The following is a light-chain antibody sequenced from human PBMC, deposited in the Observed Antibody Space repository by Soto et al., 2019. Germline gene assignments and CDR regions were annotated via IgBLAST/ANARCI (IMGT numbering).Light chain of an antibody. CDR3: SSQTSSSLYV. CDR1: SSDVGGYDY. Sequence: QSVLAQPASVSGSPGQSITISCTGTSSDVGGYDYVSWYQHHPGKAPKLMIYDVSNRPSGVSNRFSGSKSGNTASLTISGLQAEDEADYYCSSQTSSSLYVIGTGTRSPS. J-gene: IGLJ1*01. CDR2: DVS. V-gene: IGLV2-14*03.